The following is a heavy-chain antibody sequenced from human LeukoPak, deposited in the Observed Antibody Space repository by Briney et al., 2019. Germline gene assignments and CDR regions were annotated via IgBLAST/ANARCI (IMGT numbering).Heavy chain of an antibody. CDR3: ARQVYSFGCYYFDY. Sequence: SETLSLTCTVSGGSISSSSYYWGWIRQPPGKGLEWIGSIYYSGSTYYNPSLKSRVTISVDMSKNQFSLRLSSVTAADTAVYYCARQVYSFGCYYFDYWGQGTLVTVSS. V-gene: IGHV4-39*01. D-gene: IGHD5-18*01. CDR1: GGSISSSSYY. J-gene: IGHJ4*02. CDR2: IYYSGST.